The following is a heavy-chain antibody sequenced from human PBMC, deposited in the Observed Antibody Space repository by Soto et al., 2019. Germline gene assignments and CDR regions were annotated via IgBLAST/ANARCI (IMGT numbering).Heavy chain of an antibody. D-gene: IGHD5-12*01. CDR2: ISSSSSYI. CDR3: AREVRATYSGYDPAYDY. CDR1: GFTFSSYS. V-gene: IGHV3-21*01. J-gene: IGHJ4*02. Sequence: EVQLVESGGGLVKPGGSLRLSCAASGFTFSSYSMNWVRQAPGKGLEWVSSISSSSSYIYYADSVKGRFTISRDNAKNSLYLQMNSLRAEDTAVYYCAREVRATYSGYDPAYDYWGQGTLVTVSS.